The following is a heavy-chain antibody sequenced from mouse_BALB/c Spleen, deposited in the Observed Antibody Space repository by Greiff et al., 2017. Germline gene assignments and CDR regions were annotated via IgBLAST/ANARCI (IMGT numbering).Heavy chain of an antibody. D-gene: IGHD3-3*01. J-gene: IGHJ2*01. Sequence: VQLKESGPELVKPGASVKISCKASGYTFTDYNMHWVKQSHGKSLEWIGYIYPYNGGTGYNQKFKSKATLTVDNSSSTAYMELRSLTSEDSAVYYCALGTGFDYWGQGTTLTVSS. CDR1: GYTFTDYN. CDR3: ALGTGFDY. V-gene: IGHV1S29*02. CDR2: IYPYNGGT.